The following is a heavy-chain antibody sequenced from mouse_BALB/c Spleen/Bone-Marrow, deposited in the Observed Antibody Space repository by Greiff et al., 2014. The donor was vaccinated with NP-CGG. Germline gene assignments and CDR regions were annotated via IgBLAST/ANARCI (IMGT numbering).Heavy chain of an antibody. J-gene: IGHJ4*01. CDR2: ISDGGSYT. V-gene: IGHV5-4*02. CDR3: ARDRRITTATYAMDY. D-gene: IGHD1-2*01. Sequence: EVNVVESGGGLVKPGGSLKLSCAASGFTFSDYYMYWVRQTPGKRLEWVATISDGGSYTYYPDSVKGRFTISRDNAKNNLYLQMSSLKSEDTAMYYCARDRRITTATYAMDYWGQGTSVTVSS. CDR1: GFTFSDYY.